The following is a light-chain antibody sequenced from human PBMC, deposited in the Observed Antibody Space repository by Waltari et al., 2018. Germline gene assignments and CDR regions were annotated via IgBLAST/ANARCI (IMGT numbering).Light chain of an antibody. CDR2: DVT. Sequence: QSALTQPASVSGSPGQSITISCTGTSSDVGRYNYVSWYQQHPGKAPKLIISDVTNRPSGVSNRFSGSKSGNTASLTISGLQAEDEADYYCSAYMDTTTLELFGGGTSLTVL. CDR3: SAYMDTTTLEL. J-gene: IGLJ2*01. V-gene: IGLV2-14*03. CDR1: SSDVGRYNY.